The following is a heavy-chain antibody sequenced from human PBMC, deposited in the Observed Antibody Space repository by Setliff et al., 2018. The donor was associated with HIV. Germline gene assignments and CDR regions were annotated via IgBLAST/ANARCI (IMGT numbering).Heavy chain of an antibody. Sequence: NPSETLSLTCAVYGGSFNDYYWTWIRQPPGKGLEWIGEIDHSGSTKYHASLKSQVTISIDTSKNTMYLQMNSLRAEDTAVYYCARSRAAGFDYWGQGTLVTVSS. CDR1: GGSFNDYY. D-gene: IGHD6-13*01. V-gene: IGHV4-34*01. J-gene: IGHJ4*02. CDR3: ARSRAAGFDY. CDR2: IDHSGST.